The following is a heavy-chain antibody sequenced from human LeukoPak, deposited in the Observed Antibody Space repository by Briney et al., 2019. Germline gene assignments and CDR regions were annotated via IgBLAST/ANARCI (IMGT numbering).Heavy chain of an antibody. CDR1: GYTFTGYY. CDR2: INPNSGGT. Sequence: GASVKVSCKASGYTFTGYYMHWVRQAPGQGLEWMGWINPNSGGTNYAQKFQGWVTMTRDTSISTAYMELSRLRSDDTAVYYCARGAIFWDRTYYFDYWGQGTLVTVSS. J-gene: IGHJ4*02. V-gene: IGHV1-2*04. CDR3: ARGAIFWDRTYYFDY. D-gene: IGHD3-9*01.